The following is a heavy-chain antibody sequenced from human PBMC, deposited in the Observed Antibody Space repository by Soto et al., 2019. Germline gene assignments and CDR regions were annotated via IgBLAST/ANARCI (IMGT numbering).Heavy chain of an antibody. Sequence: QVQLVQSGAEVKKPGASVKVSCKVSGYTLTELSMHWVRQAPGKGLEWMGGFDPEDGETIYAQKFQGRVTXTXXXAXXTAYMELSSLRSEDTAVYYCATANVLRFLEWLPRSLGGMDVWGQGTTVTVSS. CDR3: ATANVLRFLEWLPRSLGGMDV. J-gene: IGHJ6*02. CDR2: FDPEDGET. V-gene: IGHV1-24*01. CDR1: GYTLTELS. D-gene: IGHD3-3*01.